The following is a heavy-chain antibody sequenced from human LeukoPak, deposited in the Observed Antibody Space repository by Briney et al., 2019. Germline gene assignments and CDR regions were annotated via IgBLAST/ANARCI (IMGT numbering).Heavy chain of an antibody. CDR3: TTLSDAIAAAGTRNY. CDR1: GFTFTRYA. V-gene: IGHV3-23*01. D-gene: IGHD6-13*01. CDR2: ISGSSDST. Sequence: GGSLRLSCAVSGFTFTRYAMSWVRQAPGKGLDWVSVISGSSDSTHYADSVNGRFTISRDNSENTLHLQMSSVRVEDTAIYYCTTLSDAIAAAGTRNYWGQGTLVTVSS. J-gene: IGHJ4*02.